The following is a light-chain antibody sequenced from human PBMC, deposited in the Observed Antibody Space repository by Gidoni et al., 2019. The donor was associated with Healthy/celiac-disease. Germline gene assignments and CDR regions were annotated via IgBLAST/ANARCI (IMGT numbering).Light chain of an antibody. Sequence: DVVMTQSPLYLPVTLGQPASISCRSSQSLVYSDGNTYLNWFQQRPGQYPSRLIYKVSNRESEVPDRFRGSRSGMYFTLKIRRVEVEDVGFDYCRQGTHWHWTFGQGTKVEIK. J-gene: IGKJ1*01. CDR2: KVS. CDR3: RQGTHWHWT. CDR1: QSLVYSDGNTY. V-gene: IGKV2-30*01.